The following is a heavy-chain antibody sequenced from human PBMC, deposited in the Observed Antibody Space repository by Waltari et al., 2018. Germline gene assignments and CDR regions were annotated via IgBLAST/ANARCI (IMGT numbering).Heavy chain of an antibody. D-gene: IGHD6-6*01. V-gene: IGHV1-8*01. J-gene: IGHJ4*02. CDR2: MNPNFGNT. CDR1: GYTFTGYD. Sequence: QVQLVQSGAEVKKPGDSVRVSCTASGYTFTGYDVNWVRQAPGQGLEWMGWMNPNFGNTEYAQRFQGRVTITRDTSMSTVYMELSSLRFEDTAVYYCARSLGGPSSSLDYWGQGTLVTVSS. CDR3: ARSLGGPSSSLDY.